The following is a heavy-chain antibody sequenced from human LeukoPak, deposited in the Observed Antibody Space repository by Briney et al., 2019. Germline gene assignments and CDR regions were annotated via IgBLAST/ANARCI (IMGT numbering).Heavy chain of an antibody. V-gene: IGHV4-31*03. Sequence: KSSETLSLTCTVSGGSISSGGYYWSWIRQHPGKGLEWIGYTYYSGSTYYNPPLKSRVTISVDTSKNQFSLKLSSMTAADTAVYYCARGPYSSSWYRIDYWGQGRVVTVSS. CDR2: TYYSGST. CDR3: ARGPYSSSWYRIDY. CDR1: GGSISSGGYY. J-gene: IGHJ4*02. D-gene: IGHD6-13*01.